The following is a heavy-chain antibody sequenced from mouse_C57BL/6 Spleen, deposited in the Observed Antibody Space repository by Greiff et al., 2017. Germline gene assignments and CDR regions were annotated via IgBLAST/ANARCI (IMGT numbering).Heavy chain of an antibody. CDR2: IYPSDSET. V-gene: IGHV1-61*01. CDR3: ARGEEDYFDC. CDR1: GYTFTSYW. Sequence: VQLQQPGAELVRPGSSVKLSCKASGYTFTSYWMDWVKQRPGQGLEWIGNIYPSDSETHYNQKFKDKATLTVDKSSSTAYMQLSSLTSEDSAVYYCARGEEDYFDCWGKGTTLTVSS. J-gene: IGHJ2*01.